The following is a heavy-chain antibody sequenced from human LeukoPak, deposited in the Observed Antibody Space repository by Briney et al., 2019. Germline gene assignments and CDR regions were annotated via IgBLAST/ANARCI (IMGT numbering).Heavy chain of an antibody. V-gene: IGHV1-69*02. CDR2: IIPNLGIA. Sequence: SVKVSCKASGGTFSSYTISWVRQAPGQGLEWMGRIIPNLGIANYAQKFQGRVTITADKSTSTAYMELSSLRSEDTAVYYCARVVGATSSNWFDPWGQGTLVTVSS. J-gene: IGHJ5*02. CDR1: GGTFSSYT. CDR3: ARVVGATSSNWFDP. D-gene: IGHD1-26*01.